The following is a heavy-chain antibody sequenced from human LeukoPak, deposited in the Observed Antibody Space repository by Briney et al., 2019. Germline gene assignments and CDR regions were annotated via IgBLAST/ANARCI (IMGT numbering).Heavy chain of an antibody. CDR3: AKFFGYYDNFDP. D-gene: IGHD3-9*01. CDR1: EFTFSSYG. J-gene: IGHJ5*02. CDR2: ISGSGGST. Sequence: GGTLRLSCAASEFTFSSYGMSWVRQAPGKGLEWVSAISGSGGSTCYADSVKGRFTISRDNSKNTLYLQMNSLRAEDTAVYYCAKFFGYYDNFDPWGQGTLVTVSS. V-gene: IGHV3-23*01.